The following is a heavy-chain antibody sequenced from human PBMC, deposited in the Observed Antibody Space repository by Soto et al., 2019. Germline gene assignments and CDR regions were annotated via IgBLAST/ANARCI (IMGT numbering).Heavy chain of an antibody. CDR1: GFTFSSYA. CDR3: VKDESINWYSGHFRH. CDR2: INWNSGSI. D-gene: IGHD6-13*01. Sequence: GGSLRLSCAASGFTFSSYAMSWVRQAPGKGLEWVSGINWNSGSIGYGDSVKGRFAISRDNAKNSLHLQMNSLSAEDTAFYYCVKDESINWYSGHFRHWGQGTLVTVSS. V-gene: IGHV3-9*01. J-gene: IGHJ1*01.